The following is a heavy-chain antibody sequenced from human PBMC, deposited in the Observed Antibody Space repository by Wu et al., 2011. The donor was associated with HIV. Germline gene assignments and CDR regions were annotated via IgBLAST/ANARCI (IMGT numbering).Heavy chain of an antibody. CDR3: ARLRTQRGIQLWLRAYDYYYYMDV. CDR2: MNPNSGNT. D-gene: IGHD5-18*01. J-gene: IGHJ6*03. V-gene: IGHV1-8*02. CDR1: GYTFTSYD. Sequence: QVQLVQSGAEVKKPGASVKVSCKASGYTFTSYDINWVRQATGQGLEWMGWMNPNSGNTGYAQKFQGRVTMTRNTSISTAYMELSSLRSEDTAVYYCARLRTQRGIQLWLRAYDYYYYMDVWGKGTTVTVSS.